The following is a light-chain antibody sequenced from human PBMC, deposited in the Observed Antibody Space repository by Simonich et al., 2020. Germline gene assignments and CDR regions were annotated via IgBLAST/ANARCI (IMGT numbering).Light chain of an antibody. V-gene: IGKV1-13*02. CDR2: DAS. CDR1: QGISSS. Sequence: AIQLTQSPSSLSASVGDRVTIPCRSSQGISSSLAWYQPNQGKAPKPLIDDASSLESGVPSRFSGSGSGTDFTLTISSLQPEDFATYYCQQFNSYPLTFGGGTKVEIK. J-gene: IGKJ4*01. CDR3: QQFNSYPLT.